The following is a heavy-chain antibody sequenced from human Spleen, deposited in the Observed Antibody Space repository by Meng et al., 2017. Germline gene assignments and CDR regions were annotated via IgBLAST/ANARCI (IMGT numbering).Heavy chain of an antibody. CDR1: GGTFSNYA. Sequence: SSVNVSCKASGGTFSNYAISWVRQAPGQGLEWMGGIISFYGSANYEQKFQSRVTITADKSTRTAYMELRSLTSEDTAVYYCARPTINYFDISGPGSYEGAFDSWGQGTLVTVSS. J-gene: IGHJ4*02. CDR3: ARPTINYFDISGPGSYEGAFDS. V-gene: IGHV1-69*06. D-gene: IGHD3-22*01. CDR2: IISFYGSA.